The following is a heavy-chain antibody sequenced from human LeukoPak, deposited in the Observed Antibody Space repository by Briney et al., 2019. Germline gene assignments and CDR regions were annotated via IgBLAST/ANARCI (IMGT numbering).Heavy chain of an antibody. CDR2: IYWNDDK. J-gene: IGHJ4*02. CDR1: GFSLSTSGVG. CDR3: AHIPQTSGLVVVNNYFDY. D-gene: IGHD3-22*01. V-gene: IGHV2-5*01. Sequence: SGPTLVNPTQTLTLTCTFSGFSLSTSGVGVGWIRQPPGRALEWLALIYWNDDKRYSPSLKSRLTITKDTSKNQVVLTMTNMDPVDTATYYCAHIPQTSGLVVVNNYFDYWGQGTLVTVSS.